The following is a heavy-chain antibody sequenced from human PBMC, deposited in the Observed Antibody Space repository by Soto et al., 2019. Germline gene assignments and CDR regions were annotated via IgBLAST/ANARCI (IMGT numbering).Heavy chain of an antibody. Sequence: QVQLVQSGAEVKKPGSSVKVSCEASGGTVSAYTINWVRQAPGQGLEWMGRIISILDIPNYAQKFQGRLTIIADTSTSTTYTELRNLRSEDTATYYCARENGTSSLDYWGQGTLVTVSS. CDR2: IISILDIP. V-gene: IGHV1-69*02. CDR3: ARENGTSSLDY. J-gene: IGHJ4*02. D-gene: IGHD6-6*01. CDR1: GGTVSAYT.